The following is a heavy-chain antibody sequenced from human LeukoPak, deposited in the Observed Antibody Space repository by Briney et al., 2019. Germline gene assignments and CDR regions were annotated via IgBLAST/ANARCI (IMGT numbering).Heavy chain of an antibody. J-gene: IGHJ4*02. V-gene: IGHV4-59*08. D-gene: IGHD3-22*01. CDR1: GGSISSYY. CDR3: ARSSYYYDSFDS. CDR2: IYYSGST. Sequence: PSETLSLTCTVSGGSISSYYWSWIRQSPGKGLEWIGSIYYSGSTNYNPSLKSRVSISVDTSKNQFSLYLSSVTAADTAHYYCARSSYYYDSFDSWGQGTLVTVSS.